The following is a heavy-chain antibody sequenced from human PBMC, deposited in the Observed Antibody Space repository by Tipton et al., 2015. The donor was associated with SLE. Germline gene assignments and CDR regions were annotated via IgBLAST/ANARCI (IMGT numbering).Heavy chain of an antibody. CDR2: IYYSGST. D-gene: IGHD4-11*01. J-gene: IGHJ4*02. Sequence: GLVKPSETLSLTCTVSGGSISTYYWSWIRQPPGKGLEWIGYIYYSGSTNYNPSLKSRATISLDTSKKQFSLKLSSVTAADTAVYYCARDGAYNNNEGYIDYWGQGTLVTVSS. CDR1: GGSISTYY. CDR3: ARDGAYNNNEGYIDY. V-gene: IGHV4-59*01.